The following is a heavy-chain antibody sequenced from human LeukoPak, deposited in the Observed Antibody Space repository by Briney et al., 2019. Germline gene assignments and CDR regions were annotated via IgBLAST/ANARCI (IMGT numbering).Heavy chain of an antibody. D-gene: IGHD1-26*01. Sequence: GGSLRLSCAASGFPFSSYSMNWVRQAPGKGLEWVSYISTSGSTIYYADSVKGRFTISRDNAKNSLYLQMNGLRDEDTAVYYCVRGGVGATTGFDYWGQGALVTVSS. CDR1: GFPFSSYS. V-gene: IGHV3-48*02. CDR3: VRGGVGATTGFDY. J-gene: IGHJ4*02. CDR2: ISTSGSTI.